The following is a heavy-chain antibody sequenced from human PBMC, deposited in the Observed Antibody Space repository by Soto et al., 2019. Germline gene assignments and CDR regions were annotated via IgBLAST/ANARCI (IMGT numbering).Heavy chain of an antibody. J-gene: IGHJ6*02. V-gene: IGHV1-69*13. CDR1: GGTFSSYA. CDR2: IIPIFGTA. Sequence: SVKVSCKASGGTFSSYAISWVRQAPGQGLEWMGGIIPIFGTANYAQKFQGRVTITADESTSTAYMELSSLRSEDTAVYYCARDRGYSYGSNGMDVWGQGTTVTVSS. D-gene: IGHD5-18*01. CDR3: ARDRGYSYGSNGMDV.